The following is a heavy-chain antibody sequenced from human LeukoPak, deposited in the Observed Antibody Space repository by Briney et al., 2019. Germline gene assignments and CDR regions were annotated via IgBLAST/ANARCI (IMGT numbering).Heavy chain of an antibody. Sequence: GGSLRLSCAASGFTFSSYAMHWVRQAPGEGLEWVAVISYDGSNKYYADSVKGRFTISRDNSKNTLYLQMNSLRAEDTAVYYCARTYSSSWTKRWNFDYWGQGALVTVSS. CDR3: ARTYSSSWTKRWNFDY. CDR2: ISYDGSNK. D-gene: IGHD6-13*01. V-gene: IGHV3-30-3*01. CDR1: GFTFSSYA. J-gene: IGHJ4*02.